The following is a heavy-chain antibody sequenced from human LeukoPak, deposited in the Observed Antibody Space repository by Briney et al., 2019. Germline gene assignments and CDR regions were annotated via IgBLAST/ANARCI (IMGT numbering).Heavy chain of an antibody. CDR1: GGSFSGYY. CDR3: ARGLSLYYYGSGSYFP. V-gene: IGHV4-34*01. J-gene: IGHJ5*02. Sequence: PSETLSLTCAVYGGSFSGYYWSWIRQPPGKGLEWIGEINHSGSTNYNPSLKSRVTISVDTSKNQFSLKLSSVTAADTAVYYCARGLSLYYYGSGSYFPWGQGTLVTVSS. CDR2: INHSGST. D-gene: IGHD3-10*01.